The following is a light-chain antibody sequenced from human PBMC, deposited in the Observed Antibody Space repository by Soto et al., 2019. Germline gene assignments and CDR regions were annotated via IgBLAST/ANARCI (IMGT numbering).Light chain of an antibody. CDR2: EVN. V-gene: IGLV2-14*01. J-gene: IGLJ1*01. Sequence: QSALTQPASVSGSPGQSITISCTGTTSDIGGYKYVSWYQQHPGKAPKLMIYEVNNRPSGVSNRFSGSKSGNTASLTISGLQAEDEADYYCSSYTSTITPYVFGTGTKVTVL. CDR3: SSYTSTITPYV. CDR1: TSDIGGYKY.